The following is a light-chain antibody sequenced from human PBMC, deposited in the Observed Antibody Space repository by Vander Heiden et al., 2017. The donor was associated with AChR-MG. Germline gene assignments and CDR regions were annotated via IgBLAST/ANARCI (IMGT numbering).Light chain of an antibody. CDR3: QQYYSYPPLT. Sequence: AIRMTQPPPSSPSPTGDRVTITCQASEDISTYLAWYQRRPGEAPKLLMYSASTLQSGVPSRFSGSGSGTDFTLTISPLQSEDFATYYCQQYYSYPPLTFGGGTKVDIK. CDR2: SAS. J-gene: IGKJ4*01. V-gene: IGKV1-8*01. CDR1: EDISTY.